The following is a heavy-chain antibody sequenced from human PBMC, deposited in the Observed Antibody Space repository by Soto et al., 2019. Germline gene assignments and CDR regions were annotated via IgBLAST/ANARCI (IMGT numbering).Heavy chain of an antibody. CDR1: GYSFTNYW. V-gene: IGHV5-51*01. D-gene: IGHD3-10*01. J-gene: IGHJ4*02. CDR2: ISPGDSET. CDR3: TRHYTSGIYYPGIN. Sequence: RGESLKISCQGSGYSFTNYWIGWVRQMPGKGLEWMGIISPGDSETRYSPSFQGQVTISADKSISTAYLQWNSLKASDTAMYYCTRHYTSGIYYPGINWGKETLFTLAS.